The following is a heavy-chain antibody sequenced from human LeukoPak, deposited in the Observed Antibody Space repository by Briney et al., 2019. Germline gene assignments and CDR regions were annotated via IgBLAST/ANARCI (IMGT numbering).Heavy chain of an antibody. CDR1: GFIFDDYA. Sequence: GGSLRLSCAASGFIFDDYAMHWVRQAPGKGLEWVLGISWNSGSIGYADSVKGRFTISRDNAKNSLYLQMNSLRAEDTALYYRAKEDTAMVLGWSNFDYWGQGTLVTVSS. CDR2: ISWNSGSI. D-gene: IGHD5-18*01. J-gene: IGHJ4*02. CDR3: AKEDTAMVLGWSNFDY. V-gene: IGHV3-9*01.